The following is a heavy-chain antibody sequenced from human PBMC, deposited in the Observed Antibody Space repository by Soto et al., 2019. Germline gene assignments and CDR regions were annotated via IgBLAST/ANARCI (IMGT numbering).Heavy chain of an antibody. CDR1: GLPFAIAW. J-gene: IGHJ4*01. Sequence: GGSLRLSSAASGLPFAIAWINWVRQAPGKGLEWVGRIKSKIDGGTTDFAAPVKGRFAISRDDSRNMVYFQMNSLEIEDTAVYYCTTDSHFTMKLVRFDYWGLGTLVTVSS. D-gene: IGHD3-22*01. V-gene: IGHV3-15*07. CDR3: TTDSHFTMKLVRFDY. CDR2: IKSKIDGGTT.